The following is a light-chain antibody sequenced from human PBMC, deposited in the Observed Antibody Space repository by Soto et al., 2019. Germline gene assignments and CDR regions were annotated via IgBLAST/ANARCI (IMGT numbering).Light chain of an antibody. V-gene: IGLV1-40*01. CDR2: DNS. CDR1: SSNIGAGYD. Sequence: QSVLKQPPSVSGAPGQRVTISCTGSSSNIGAGYDVHWYQQLPGTAPKLLIYDNSNRPSGVPDRFSGSKSGTSASLAITGLQAEDEADYYCQSYDSSLSGYVVFGGGTQLTVL. CDR3: QSYDSSLSGYVV. J-gene: IGLJ2*01.